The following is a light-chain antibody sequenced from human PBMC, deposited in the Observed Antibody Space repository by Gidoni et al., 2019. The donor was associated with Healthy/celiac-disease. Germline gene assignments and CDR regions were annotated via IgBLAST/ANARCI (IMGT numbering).Light chain of an antibody. V-gene: IGLV2-23*02. J-gene: IGLJ1*01. Sequence: QSALTQPASVSGSPGQSITISCTGTSRDVGSYNLVSWYQQQPGKAPKLMIYEVSKRPSGVSNRFSGSKSGNTASLTISGLQAEDEADYYCCSYAGSSTFLYVFGTGTKVTVL. CDR1: SRDVGSYNL. CDR2: EVS. CDR3: CSYAGSSTFLYV.